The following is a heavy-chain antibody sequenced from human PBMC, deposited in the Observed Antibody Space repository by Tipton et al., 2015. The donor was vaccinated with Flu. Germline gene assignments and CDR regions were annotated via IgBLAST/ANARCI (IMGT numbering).Heavy chain of an antibody. CDR1: GGSFSGYY. CDR3: ARRGLLWYFDL. D-gene: IGHD2/OR15-2a*01. Sequence: TLSLTCAVYGGSFSGYYWSWIRQPPGKGLEWIGEINHSGSTNYNPSLKSRVTISVDTSKNQFSLQLSSVTAADTAVYYCARRGLLWYFDLWGRGTLVTVSS. V-gene: IGHV4-34*01. J-gene: IGHJ2*01. CDR2: INHSGST.